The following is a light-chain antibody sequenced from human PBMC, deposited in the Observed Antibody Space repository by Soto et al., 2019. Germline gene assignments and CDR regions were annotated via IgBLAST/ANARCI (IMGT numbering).Light chain of an antibody. CDR3: QQYNNWPRT. CDR1: QRVSSN. J-gene: IGKJ1*01. Sequence: EIVMTQAPATLSVSPGERATLSCRASQRVSSNLACYQQKPGQDPRLLIYGASTRATGIPARFSGSGSGTEFTLTISSLQSEDFAVYYCQQYNNWPRTFGEGTKVEIK. CDR2: GAS. V-gene: IGKV3-15*01.